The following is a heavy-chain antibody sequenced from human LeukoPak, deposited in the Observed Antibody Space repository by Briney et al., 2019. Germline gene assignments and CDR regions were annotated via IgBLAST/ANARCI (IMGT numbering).Heavy chain of an antibody. J-gene: IGHJ4*02. CDR3: ARGRYCSGGSCYSGFDY. V-gene: IGHV4-31*03. CDR2: IYYSGST. D-gene: IGHD2-15*01. Sequence: PSETLSLTCTVSGGPISSGGYYWSWIRQHPGKGLEWIGYIYYSGSTYYNPSLKSRVTISVDTSKNQFSLKLSSVTAADTAVYYCARGRYCSGGSCYSGFDYWGQGTLVTVSS. CDR1: GGPISSGGYY.